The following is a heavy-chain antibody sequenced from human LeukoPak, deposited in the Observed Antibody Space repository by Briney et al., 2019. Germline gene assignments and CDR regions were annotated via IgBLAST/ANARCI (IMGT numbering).Heavy chain of an antibody. Sequence: SETLSLTCTVSGGSISSYYWSWIRQPPGKGLEWIGYIYYSGSTNYNPSLKSRVTISVDTSKNQFSLKLSSVTAADTAVYYCGSTNYNPSLKSRVTISVDTSKNQFSLKLSSVTAADTAVYYCARERNWSRYYYYYYMDVWGKGTTVTVSS. D-gene: IGHD3-10*01. CDR1: GGSISSYY. CDR2: IYYSGST. V-gene: IGHV4-59*01. CDR3: GSTNYNPSLKSRVTISVDTSKNQFSLKLSSVTAADTAVYYCARERNWSRYYYYYYMDV. J-gene: IGHJ6*03.